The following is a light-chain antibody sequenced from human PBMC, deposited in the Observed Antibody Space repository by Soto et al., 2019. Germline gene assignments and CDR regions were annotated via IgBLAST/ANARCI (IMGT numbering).Light chain of an antibody. CDR1: QRVSSSN. V-gene: IGKV3-20*01. Sequence: EIVLTQSPGTLSLSPGERATLSCSASQRVSSSNLAWYQQKPGLAPRLLIYGATSRATGIPDRFSGSGSGTHFTLTISRLEPEAFAVYSCHQYGSPPPWTFGQWTRVEIK. J-gene: IGKJ1*01. CDR3: HQYGSPPPWT. CDR2: GAT.